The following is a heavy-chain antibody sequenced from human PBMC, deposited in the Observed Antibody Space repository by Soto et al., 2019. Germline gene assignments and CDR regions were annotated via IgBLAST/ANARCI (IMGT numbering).Heavy chain of an antibody. CDR1: GGSISSGGYY. Sequence: PSATLSLTCTVSGGSISSGGYYWSWIRQHPGKGLERIGYIYYSGSTYYNPSLKSRVTISVDTSKNQFSLKLSSVTAADTAVYYCARVTIFGVVIGENNWFDPWGQGTLVTVSS. CDR3: ARVTIFGVVIGENNWFDP. V-gene: IGHV4-31*03. CDR2: IYYSGST. J-gene: IGHJ5*02. D-gene: IGHD3-3*01.